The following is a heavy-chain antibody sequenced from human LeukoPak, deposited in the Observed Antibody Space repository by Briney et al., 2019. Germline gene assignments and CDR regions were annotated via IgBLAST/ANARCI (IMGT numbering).Heavy chain of an antibody. V-gene: IGHV1-69*11. Sequence: AASVKVSCKASGGTFSSYAISWVRQAPGQGLEWMGRIIPILGTANYAQKFQGRVTITTDESTSTAYMELSSLRSEDTAVYYCAIIAVAGKSDPWGQGTLVTVSS. D-gene: IGHD6-19*01. J-gene: IGHJ5*02. CDR1: GGTFSSYA. CDR2: IIPILGTA. CDR3: AIIAVAGKSDP.